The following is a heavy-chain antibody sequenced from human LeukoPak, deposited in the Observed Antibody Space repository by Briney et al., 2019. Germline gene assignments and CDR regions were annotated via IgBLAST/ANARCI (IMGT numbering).Heavy chain of an antibody. V-gene: IGHV1-18*01. CDR3: ARDPVHILTGYYPTTSFDY. CDR2: ISAYNGNT. D-gene: IGHD3-9*01. J-gene: IGHJ4*02. Sequence: ASVRVSCKPSGYTFTSYGISWVRQAPGHGLEWMGWISAYNGNTNYAQNLQGRVTMATDTSTRTAYMELRSLRSDDTAVYYCARDPVHILTGYYPTTSFDYWGQGTLVTVSS. CDR1: GYTFTSYG.